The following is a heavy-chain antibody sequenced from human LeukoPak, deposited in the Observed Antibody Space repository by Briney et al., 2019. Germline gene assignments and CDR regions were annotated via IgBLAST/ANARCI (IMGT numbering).Heavy chain of an antibody. D-gene: IGHD2/OR15-2a*01. V-gene: IGHV4-39*01. CDR1: GGSISSSDYY. CDR3: AKYLSRGFYFDY. Sequence: SETLSLTCTVSGGSISSSDYYWGWIRQPPGKGLEWIGSIYYSGSTYYNPSLKSRVAISVDTSKNQFSLKLSSVTAADTAVFYCAKYLSRGFYFDYWGQGTLVTVSS. J-gene: IGHJ4*02. CDR2: IYYSGST.